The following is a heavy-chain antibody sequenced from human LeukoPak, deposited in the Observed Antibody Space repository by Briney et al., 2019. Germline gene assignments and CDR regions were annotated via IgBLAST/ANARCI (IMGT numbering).Heavy chain of an antibody. V-gene: IGHV4-39*07. Sequence: PSETLSLTCTVSGGSIGTNTYYWGWIRQPPGKGLEWIGSIYYSGSTYYNPSLKSRVTISVDTSKNQFSLKLSSVTAADTAVYYCARDLGSSWYPGWGQGTLVTVSS. CDR3: ARDLGSSWYPG. CDR2: IYYSGST. CDR1: GGSIGTNTYY. D-gene: IGHD6-13*01. J-gene: IGHJ4*02.